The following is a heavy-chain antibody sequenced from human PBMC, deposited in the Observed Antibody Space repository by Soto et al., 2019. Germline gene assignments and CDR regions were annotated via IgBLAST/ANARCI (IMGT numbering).Heavy chain of an antibody. V-gene: IGHV1-18*01. J-gene: IGHJ4*02. CDR3: ARHPGGYYDSSGYYSY. D-gene: IGHD3-22*01. CDR1: GYTFTSYG. Sequence: ASVKVSCKASGYTFTSYGISWVRQAPGQGLEWMGWISAYNGNTNYAQKLQGRVTMTTDTSTGTAYMELRSLRSDDTAVYYCARHPGGYYDSSGYYSYWGQGALVTV. CDR2: ISAYNGNT.